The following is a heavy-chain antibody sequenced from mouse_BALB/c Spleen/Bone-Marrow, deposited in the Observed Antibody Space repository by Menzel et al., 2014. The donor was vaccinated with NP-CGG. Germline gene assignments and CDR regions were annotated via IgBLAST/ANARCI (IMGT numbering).Heavy chain of an antibody. CDR1: GFTFSDYY. Sequence: EVKLVESGGGLVKPGGSLKLSCAASGFTFSDYYMYWVRQTPEKRLEWVATISDGGSYTYYPDSVKGRFTISRDNAKNNLYLQMSSLKSEDTAMYYCARDYYGSSYPFDYWGQGTPLTVSS. CDR3: ARDYYGSSYPFDY. CDR2: ISDGGSYT. J-gene: IGHJ2*01. D-gene: IGHD1-1*01. V-gene: IGHV5-4*02.